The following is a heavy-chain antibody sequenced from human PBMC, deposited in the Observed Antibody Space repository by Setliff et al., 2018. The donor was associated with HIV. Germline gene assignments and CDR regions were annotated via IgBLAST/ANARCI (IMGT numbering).Heavy chain of an antibody. D-gene: IGHD2-21*02. CDR3: ATLDPSGGNFLAY. J-gene: IGHJ4*02. CDR2: IYHSGST. Sequence: SETLSLTCTVSGGSMRIDGYYWSWIRHHPGQGLEWIGYIYHSGSTFYNPSLKSRVTLALDTSEMHFSLHLTSVTAADTAVYYCATLDPSGGNFLAYWGQGTLVTVSS. V-gene: IGHV4-31*03. CDR1: GGSMRIDGYY.